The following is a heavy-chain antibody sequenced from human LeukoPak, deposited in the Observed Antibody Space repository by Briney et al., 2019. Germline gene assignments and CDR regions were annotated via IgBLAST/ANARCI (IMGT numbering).Heavy chain of an antibody. D-gene: IGHD3-16*02. V-gene: IGHV5-51*01. CDR1: GYSFTSYW. J-gene: IGHJ5*02. CDR3: ARQPDYDYVWGSYRLRFLPRFDP. CDR2: IYPGDSDT. Sequence: GESLKISSKGSGYSFTSYWIGWVRQMPGKGLEWMGIIYPGDSDTRYSPSFQGQVTISADKSISTAYLQWSSLKASDTAMYYCARQPDYDYVWGSYRLRFLPRFDPWGQGTLVTVSS.